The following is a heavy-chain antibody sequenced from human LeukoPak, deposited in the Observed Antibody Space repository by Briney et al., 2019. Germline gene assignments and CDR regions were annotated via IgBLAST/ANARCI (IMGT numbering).Heavy chain of an antibody. CDR2: ISGSGGST. V-gene: IGHV3-23*01. CDR3: AKRRYFDWLLSVNYFDY. D-gene: IGHD3-9*01. J-gene: IGHJ4*02. Sequence: GGSLRLSCAASGFTFSSYAMSWVRQAPGKGLEWVSAISGSGGSTYYADSVKGRFTISRDNSKNTLYLQMNSLRAEDTAVYYCAKRRYFDWLLSVNYFDYWGQGTLVTVSS. CDR1: GFTFSSYA.